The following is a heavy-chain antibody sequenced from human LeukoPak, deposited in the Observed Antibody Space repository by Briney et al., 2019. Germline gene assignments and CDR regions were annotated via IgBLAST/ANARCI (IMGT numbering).Heavy chain of an antibody. CDR3: ARYSYSSGWNY. Sequence: PSETLSLTCAVYGGSFSGHYWSWIRQPPGKGLEWIGEINHSGSTNYNPSLKSRVTISVDTSKNQFSLKLSSVTAADTAVYYCARYSYSSGWNYWGQGTLVTVSS. CDR2: INHSGST. J-gene: IGHJ4*02. CDR1: GGSFSGHY. D-gene: IGHD3-22*01. V-gene: IGHV4-34*01.